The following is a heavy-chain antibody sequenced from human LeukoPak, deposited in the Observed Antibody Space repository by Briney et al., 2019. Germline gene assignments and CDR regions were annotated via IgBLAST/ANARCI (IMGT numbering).Heavy chain of an antibody. CDR1: GGSISSYY. J-gene: IGHJ5*02. CDR2: IYYSGST. V-gene: IGHV4-59*08. CDR3: ARLSYDSGAIWVGS. D-gene: IGHD3-22*01. Sequence: SETLSLTCTVSGGSISSYYWSWIRQPPGKGLEWIGYIYYSGSTNYNPSLKSRVTISVDTSKNQFSLKLSSVTAADTAVYYCARLSYDSGAIWVGSWGQGTLVTVSS.